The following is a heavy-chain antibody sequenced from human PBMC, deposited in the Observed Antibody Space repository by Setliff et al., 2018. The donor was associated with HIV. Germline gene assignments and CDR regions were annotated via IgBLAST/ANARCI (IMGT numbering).Heavy chain of an antibody. CDR2: ISPIFGTS. D-gene: IGHD2-2*01. Sequence: SVKVSCKASGGTSSNYAINWVRQAPGQGLEWMGGISPIFGTSNYAQKFQGRVTITADESTSTAYMELSSLRSTDTAVYYCARDAVPHCSDASCYGRGAFDLWGQGTRVTVSS. V-gene: IGHV1-69*13. CDR1: GGTSSNYA. CDR3: ARDAVPHCSDASCYGRGAFDL. J-gene: IGHJ4*02.